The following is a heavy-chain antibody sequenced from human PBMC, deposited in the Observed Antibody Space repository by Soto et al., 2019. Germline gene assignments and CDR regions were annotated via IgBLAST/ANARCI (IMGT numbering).Heavy chain of an antibody. CDR1: GGTFSSYA. D-gene: IGHD1-20*01. J-gene: IGHJ6*02. Sequence: GASVKVSCKASGGTFSSYAISWVRQAPGQGLEWMGGIIPSFGTANYAQKFQGRVTITADESTSTAYMELSSLRSEDTAVYYCARSLTGTYYYYGMDVWGQGTTVTVSS. V-gene: IGHV1-69*13. CDR3: ARSLTGTYYYYGMDV. CDR2: IIPSFGTA.